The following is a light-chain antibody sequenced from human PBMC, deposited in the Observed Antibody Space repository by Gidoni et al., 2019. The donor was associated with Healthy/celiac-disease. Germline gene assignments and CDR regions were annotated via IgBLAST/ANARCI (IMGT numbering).Light chain of an antibody. J-gene: IGKJ1*01. CDR2: KAS. V-gene: IGKV1-5*03. CDR1: QSISSW. CDR3: QQYNSYWT. Sequence: DIQMTQSPSTLSASVGDRVTITCRASQSISSWLAWYQQQPGKAPKLLIYKASSLESGVPSRFSGSGSGTEFTLTISSRQPDDFATYYCQQYNSYWTFGQGTKVEIK.